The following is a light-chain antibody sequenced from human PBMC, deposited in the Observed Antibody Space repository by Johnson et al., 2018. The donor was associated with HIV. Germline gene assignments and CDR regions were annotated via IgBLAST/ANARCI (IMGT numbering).Light chain of an antibody. CDR3: GTWDSSLSAGV. J-gene: IGLJ1*01. CDR2: DNN. V-gene: IGLV1-51*01. Sequence: QLVLTQPPSVSAAPRQKVTISCSGSSPNIGNNYVSWYQELPGTALKLLIYDNNKRPSGIPDRFSGSKSGTSATLAITGLQTGYEADYYCGTWDSSLSAGVFGTGTKVTVL. CDR1: SPNIGNNY.